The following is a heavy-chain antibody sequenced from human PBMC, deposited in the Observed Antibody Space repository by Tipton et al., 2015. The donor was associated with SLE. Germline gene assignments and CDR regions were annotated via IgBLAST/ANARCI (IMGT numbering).Heavy chain of an antibody. CDR3: ARGGAIAVATNWFDP. CDR1: GGTFSSYA. D-gene: IGHD6-19*01. CDR2: ISAYNGNT. V-gene: IGHV1-18*01. J-gene: IGHJ5*02. Sequence: QLVQSGAEVKKPGSSVKVSCKASGGTFSSYAISWVRQAPGQGLEWMGWISAYNGNTNYAQKLRGRVTMTTDTSTSTAYMELRSLRSDDTAVYYCARGGAIAVATNWFDPWGQGTLVTVSS.